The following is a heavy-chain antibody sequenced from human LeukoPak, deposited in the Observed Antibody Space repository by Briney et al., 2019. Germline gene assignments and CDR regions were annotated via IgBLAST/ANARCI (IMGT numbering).Heavy chain of an antibody. Sequence: SETLSLTCAVSDDSFSSHYWTWIRQPPGKGLEWIGYISYIGSTNYNPSPKSRVTISIDTSKNQFSLKLTSVTAADTAVYYCARDLVTVTKGFDIWGQGTMVSVSS. CDR1: DDSFSSHY. J-gene: IGHJ3*02. V-gene: IGHV4-59*11. CDR3: ARDLVTVTKGFDI. CDR2: ISYIGST. D-gene: IGHD4-17*01.